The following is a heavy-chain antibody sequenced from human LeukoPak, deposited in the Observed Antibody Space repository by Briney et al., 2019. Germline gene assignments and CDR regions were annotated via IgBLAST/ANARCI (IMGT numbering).Heavy chain of an antibody. D-gene: IGHD1-26*01. CDR3: AKDQRWESPHYLDS. J-gene: IGHJ4*02. CDR1: GGSISSGGYY. V-gene: IGHV4-31*03. CDR2: IYYSGST. Sequence: SETLSLTCTVSGGSISSGGYYWSWIRQHPGKGLEWIGYIYYSGSTYYNPSLKSRVTISVDTSKNQFSLKLSSVTAADRAVYYCAKDQRWESPHYLDSWGQGTLVTVSS.